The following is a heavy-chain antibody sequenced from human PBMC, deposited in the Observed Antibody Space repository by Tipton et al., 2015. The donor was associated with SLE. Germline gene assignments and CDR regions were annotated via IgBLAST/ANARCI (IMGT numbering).Heavy chain of an antibody. CDR1: GGSISSGSYY. CDR2: IYTSGST. D-gene: IGHD3-3*01. Sequence: TLSLTCTVSGGSISSGSYYWSWIRQPAGKGLEWIGRIYTSGSTNYNPSLKSRVTISVDTSKNQFSLKLSSVTAADTAVYYCARVAPITILDMDVWGKGTTVTVSS. J-gene: IGHJ6*03. CDR3: ARVAPITILDMDV. V-gene: IGHV4-61*02.